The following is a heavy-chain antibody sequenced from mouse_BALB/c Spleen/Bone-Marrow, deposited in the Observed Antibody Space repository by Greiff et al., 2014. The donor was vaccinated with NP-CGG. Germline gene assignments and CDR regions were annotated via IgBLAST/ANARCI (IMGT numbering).Heavy chain of an antibody. CDR1: GFNIKDYY. CDR3: NARGDYDFDYFDY. J-gene: IGHJ2*01. Sequence: EVKLEESGAELVRSGASVKLSCTASGFNIKDYYMHWVKQRPEQGLEWIGWIDPENGDTEYAPKFQGKATMTADTSSNIAYLQLSSLTSEDTAVYYCNARGDYDFDYFDYWGQGTTLTVSS. V-gene: IGHV14-4*02. D-gene: IGHD2-4*01. CDR2: IDPENGDT.